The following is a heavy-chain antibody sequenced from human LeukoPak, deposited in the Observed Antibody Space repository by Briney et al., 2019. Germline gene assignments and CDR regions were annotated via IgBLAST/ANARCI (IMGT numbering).Heavy chain of an antibody. CDR2: IIPIFGIA. CDR3: ASRYCGGDCYPTRHLDI. V-gene: IGHV1-69*04. Sequence: SVKVSCKASGGTFSSYAISWVRQAPGQGLEWMGRIIPIFGIANYAQKFQGRVTITADKSTSTAYMELSSLKSEDTAVYYCASRYCGGDCYPTRHLDIWGQGTMVTVSS. CDR1: GGTFSSYA. J-gene: IGHJ3*02. D-gene: IGHD2-21*02.